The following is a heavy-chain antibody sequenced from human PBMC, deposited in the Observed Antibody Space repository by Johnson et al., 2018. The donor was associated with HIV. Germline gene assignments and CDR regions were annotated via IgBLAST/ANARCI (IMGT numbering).Heavy chain of an antibody. D-gene: IGHD6-6*01. J-gene: IGHJ3*02. CDR1: GFTFSSYG. V-gene: IGHV3-30*18. CDR2: ISYDGSNK. Sequence: VQLVESGGGVVQPGRSLRLSCAASGFTFSSYGMHWVRQAPGKGLEWVAVISYDGSNKYYADSVKGRFTISRDNSKNTLYLQMNSLRAEDTAVYYCANFGSSSSRSAFDIWGQGTRVTVSS. CDR3: ANFGSSSSRSAFDI.